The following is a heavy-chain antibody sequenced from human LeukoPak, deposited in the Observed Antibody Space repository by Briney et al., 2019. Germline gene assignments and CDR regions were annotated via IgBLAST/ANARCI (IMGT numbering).Heavy chain of an antibody. J-gene: IGHJ4*02. CDR3: AREIGSYPAYYFDY. Sequence: ASVKVSCKASGYTFTGYYMHWVRRAPGQGLEWMGWINPNSGGTSYAQKFQGRVTMTKDTSISTAHMELSRLRSDDTAVYYCAREIGSYPAYYFDYWGQGTLVTVSS. CDR2: INPNSGGT. CDR1: GYTFTGYY. D-gene: IGHD1-26*01. V-gene: IGHV1-2*02.